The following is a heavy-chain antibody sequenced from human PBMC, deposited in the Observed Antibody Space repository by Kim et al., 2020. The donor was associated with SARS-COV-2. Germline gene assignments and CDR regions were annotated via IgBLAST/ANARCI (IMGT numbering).Heavy chain of an antibody. J-gene: IGHJ4*02. V-gene: IGHV3-23*01. CDR2: ISGSGGST. CDR1: GFTFSSYA. CDR3: AKGNREVGATRPPLYYFDY. Sequence: GGSLRLSCAASGFTFSSYAMSWVRQAPGKGLEWVSAISGSGGSTYYADSVKGRFTISRDNSKNTLYLQMNSLRAEDTAVYYCAKGNREVGATRPPLYYFDYWGQGTLVTVSS. D-gene: IGHD1-26*01.